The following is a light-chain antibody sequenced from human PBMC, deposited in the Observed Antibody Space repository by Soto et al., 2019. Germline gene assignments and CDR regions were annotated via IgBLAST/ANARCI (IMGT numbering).Light chain of an antibody. CDR1: QSISNH. CDR3: QQSYSSPPT. Sequence: DIQMTQSPSSLSASVEDRVIITCRASQSISNHLNWYQQKPGKAPKLLIFAASSLQSGVPSRFSGSRSGPDFTLTISSXQPEDFATYHCQQSYSSPPTFGQGTKVDIK. V-gene: IGKV1-39*01. CDR2: AAS. J-gene: IGKJ1*01.